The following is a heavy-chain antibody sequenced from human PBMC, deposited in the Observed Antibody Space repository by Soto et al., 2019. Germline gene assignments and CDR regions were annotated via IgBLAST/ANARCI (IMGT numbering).Heavy chain of an antibody. V-gene: IGHV1-18*01. CDR1: GYTFTSYG. CDR3: ARGPNYFDH. Sequence: QVQLVQSGAEVKKPGASVKVSCKASGYTFTSYGISWVRQAPGQGLEWMGGISSYNGNKKYAQKVQGRVTMSTDTSSSTAYMELSSLRSDDTAVYYCARGPNYFDHWGQGTPGSVSS. J-gene: IGHJ4*02. CDR2: ISSYNGNK.